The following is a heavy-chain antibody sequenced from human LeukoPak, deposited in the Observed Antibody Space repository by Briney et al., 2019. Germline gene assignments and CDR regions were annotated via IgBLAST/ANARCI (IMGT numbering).Heavy chain of an antibody. D-gene: IGHD1-26*01. V-gene: IGHV5-51*01. J-gene: IGHJ3*02. CDR1: GYSFTNYW. CDR3: ARSEGATVYPFDI. CDR2: IYPGDSDT. Sequence: GESLKISCKGSGYSFTNYWIAWVRQMPGKGLEWMGIIYPGDSDTRYSPSFQGQVTISADKSISTAYLQWSSLKASDTAMYYCARSEGATVYPFDIWGQGTMVTVSS.